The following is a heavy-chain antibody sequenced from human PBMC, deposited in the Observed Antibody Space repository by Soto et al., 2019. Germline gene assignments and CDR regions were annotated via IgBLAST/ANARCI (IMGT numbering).Heavy chain of an antibody. J-gene: IGHJ4*02. Sequence: QVHLQESGPGLVRPSESLSLTCNVSGGSMRTGSYFWSWVRQPPGKGLEWIGYVFRSESINYSPSFKSRVTISIETPKNHFSPMLESVTAADTAVYFCTRARNRYFDYWGQGALVTVSA. V-gene: IGHV4-61*01. D-gene: IGHD1-1*01. CDR2: VFRSESI. CDR3: TRARNRYFDY. CDR1: GGSMRTGSYF.